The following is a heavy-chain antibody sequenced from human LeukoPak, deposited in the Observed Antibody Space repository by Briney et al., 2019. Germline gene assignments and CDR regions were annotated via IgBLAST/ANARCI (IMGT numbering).Heavy chain of an antibody. CDR1: GFTFSSFV. V-gene: IGHV3-23*01. CDR3: AGTRWLQSAIDY. CDR2: ISGSGGRM. D-gene: IGHD5-24*01. J-gene: IGHJ4*02. Sequence: GGTLRLSCGASGFTFSSFVMSWVRQAPGKGLEWVSGISGSGGRMYYADSVKGRFTISRDNAKNSLYVQMNSLRAEDTAVYNCAGTRWLQSAIDYWGQGTLVTVSS.